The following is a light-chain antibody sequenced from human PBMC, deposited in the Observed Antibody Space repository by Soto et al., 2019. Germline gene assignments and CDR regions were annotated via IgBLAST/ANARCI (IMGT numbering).Light chain of an antibody. V-gene: IGKV1-27*01. CDR3: QQSYSTQIT. J-gene: IGKJ5*01. CDR2: AAS. CDR1: QGISDY. Sequence: IQLTQSPPSLSASVGDRVTITCRASQGISDYLAWYQQKPGKLPKVLIYAASALQSGVPSRFSGSGSGTDFTLTISSLQPEDFATYYCQQSYSTQITFGQGTRLEIK.